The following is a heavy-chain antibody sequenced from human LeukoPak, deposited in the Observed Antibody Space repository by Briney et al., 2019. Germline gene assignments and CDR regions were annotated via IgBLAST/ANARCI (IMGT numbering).Heavy chain of an antibody. CDR3: ARDGYSSSYYYYGMDV. Sequence: SETLSLTCTVSGGSVSSGSYYWSWIRQPPGQGLEWIGYIYYSGSTNYNPSLKSRVTISVDTSKNQFSLKLSSVTAADTAVYYCARDGYSSSYYYYGMDVWGQGTTVTVSS. V-gene: IGHV4-61*01. CDR1: GGSVSSGSYY. CDR2: IYYSGST. J-gene: IGHJ6*02. D-gene: IGHD6-13*01.